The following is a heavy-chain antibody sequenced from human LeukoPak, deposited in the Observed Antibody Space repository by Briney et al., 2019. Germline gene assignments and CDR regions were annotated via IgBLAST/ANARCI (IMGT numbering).Heavy chain of an antibody. CDR1: ADSVSRSDSY. D-gene: IGHD3-22*01. CDR3: ARRRYYDGSGLE. CDR2: IYYSGRT. Sequence: SETLSLTCSVSADSVSRSDSYWDWIRQPPGKWLEWIGTIYYSGRTYYSPSLKSRVTLSVDTSSNQFSLNLRSVTAAATAVYYCARRRYYDGSGLEWGQGTLLSVSS. J-gene: IGHJ1*01. V-gene: IGHV4-39*01.